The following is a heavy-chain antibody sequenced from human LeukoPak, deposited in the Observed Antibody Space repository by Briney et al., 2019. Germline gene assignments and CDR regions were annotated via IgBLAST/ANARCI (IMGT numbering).Heavy chain of an antibody. CDR3: ARGIHGDYLFYYYYYYMDV. J-gene: IGHJ6*03. Sequence: SVKVSCKASGYTFTSYDINWVRQATGQGLEWMGWMNPNSGNTGYAQKFQGRVTMTRNTSISTAYMELSSLRSEDTAVYYCARGIHGDYLFYYYYYYMDVWGKGTTVTISS. CDR2: MNPNSGNT. V-gene: IGHV1-8*01. CDR1: GYTFTSYD. D-gene: IGHD4-17*01.